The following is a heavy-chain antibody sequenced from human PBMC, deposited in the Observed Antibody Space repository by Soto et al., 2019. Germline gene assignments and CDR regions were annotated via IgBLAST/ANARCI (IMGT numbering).Heavy chain of an antibody. CDR1: GGSISSGGYY. V-gene: IGHV4-31*03. J-gene: IGHJ4*02. CDR3: ARDEPYYYGSPYFDY. CDR2: IYYSGST. D-gene: IGHD3-10*01. Sequence: TSETLSLTCTVSGGSISSGGYYWSWIRQHPGKGLEWIGYIYYSGSTYYNPSLKSRVTISVDTSKNQFSLKLSSVTAADTAVYYCARDEPYYYGSPYFDYWGQGTLVTVSS.